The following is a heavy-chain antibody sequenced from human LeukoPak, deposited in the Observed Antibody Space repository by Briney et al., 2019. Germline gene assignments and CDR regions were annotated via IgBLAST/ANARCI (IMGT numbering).Heavy chain of an antibody. Sequence: GGSLRLSCAASGFTFSNAWMSWVRQAPGKGLEWVGRIKSKTDGGTTDYAAPVKGRFTISRDDSKNTLYLQMNSLKTEDTAVYYCTTEYYYDSSGYRENFDYWGQGALVTVSS. D-gene: IGHD3-22*01. J-gene: IGHJ4*02. V-gene: IGHV3-15*01. CDR1: GFTFSNAW. CDR2: IKSKTDGGTT. CDR3: TTEYYYDSSGYRENFDY.